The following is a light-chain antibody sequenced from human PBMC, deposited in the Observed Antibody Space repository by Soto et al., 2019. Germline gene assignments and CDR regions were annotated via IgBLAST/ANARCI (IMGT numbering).Light chain of an antibody. Sequence: DIALTQSPGTLSLSPGDRAILSCRASQSVNSGSLAWYQQRPGQAPRLLIYGATIRATGIPDKFSGSGSGTDFTLNISRLEPEDFAVYYCQQYGSSVRTFGQGTKVEIK. J-gene: IGKJ1*01. CDR2: GAT. CDR3: QQYGSSVRT. V-gene: IGKV3-20*01. CDR1: QSVNSGS.